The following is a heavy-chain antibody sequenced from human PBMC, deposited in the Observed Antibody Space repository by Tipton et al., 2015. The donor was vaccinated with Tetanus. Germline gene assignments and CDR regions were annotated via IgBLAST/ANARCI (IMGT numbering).Heavy chain of an antibody. CDR1: GGSFSGYY. J-gene: IGHJ3*02. D-gene: IGHD3-22*01. CDR3: ARGDSRSYYYDSSGASKSMPDAFDI. CDR2: INHSGST. V-gene: IGHV4-34*01. Sequence: TLSLTCAVYGGSFSGYYWSWIRQPPGKGLEWIGEINHSGSTNYNPSLKSRVTISVDTPKNQFSLKLSSVTAADTAVYYCARGDSRSYYYDSSGASKSMPDAFDIWGQGTMVTVSS.